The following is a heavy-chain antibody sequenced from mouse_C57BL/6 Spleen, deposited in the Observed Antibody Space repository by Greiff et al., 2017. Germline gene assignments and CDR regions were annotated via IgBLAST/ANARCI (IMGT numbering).Heavy chain of an antibody. D-gene: IGHD1-1*02. Sequence: LQESGAELVRPGSSVKLSCKASGYTFTSYWMDWVKQRPGQGLEWIGNIYPSDSETHYNQKFKDKATLTVDKSSSTAYMQLSSLTSEDSAVYYCARGGNRFDYWGQGTTLTVSS. V-gene: IGHV1-61*01. CDR1: GYTFTSYW. J-gene: IGHJ2*01. CDR3: ARGGNRFDY. CDR2: IYPSDSET.